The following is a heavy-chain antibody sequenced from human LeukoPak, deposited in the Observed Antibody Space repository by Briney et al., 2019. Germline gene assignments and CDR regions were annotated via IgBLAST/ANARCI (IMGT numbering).Heavy chain of an antibody. CDR3: ARWGFDQLIARFDP. V-gene: IGHV1-18*04. CDR2: ISAYNGNT. J-gene: IGHJ5*02. D-gene: IGHD3-9*01. CDR1: GYTFTSYG. Sequence: ASVKVSCKASGYTFTSYGISWVRQAPGQGLEWMGWISAYNGNTNYAQKLQDRVTMTTDTSTSTAYMELRSLRSDDTAVYYCARWGFDQLIARFDPWGQGTLVTVSS.